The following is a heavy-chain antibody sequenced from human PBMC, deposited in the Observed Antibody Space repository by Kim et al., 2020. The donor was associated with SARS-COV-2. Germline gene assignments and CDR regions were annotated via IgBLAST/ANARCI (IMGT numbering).Heavy chain of an antibody. D-gene: IGHD3-3*02. V-gene: IGHV3-30*18. CDR3: AKVGVGLLEWLLWRTPLDY. CDR1: GFTFSSYG. J-gene: IGHJ4*02. Sequence: GGSLRLSCAASGFTFSSYGMHWVRQAPGKGLEWVAVISYDGSNKYYADSVKGRFTISRDNSKNTLYLQMNSLRAEDTAVYYCAKVGVGLLEWLLWRTPLDYWGQGTLVTVSS. CDR2: ISYDGSNK.